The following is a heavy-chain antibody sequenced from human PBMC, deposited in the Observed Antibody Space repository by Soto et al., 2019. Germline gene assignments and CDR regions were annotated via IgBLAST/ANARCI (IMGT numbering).Heavy chain of an antibody. CDR1: EFTFKSYG. J-gene: IGHJ4*02. CDR3: AKDSYRGDIVLTPAPYGNDY. V-gene: IGHV3-30*18. Sequence: QVQLVESGGGVVQAGRSLRLSCVASEFTFKSYGVHWVRQAPGKGLAWVAGMSYDGNKKHYADSVRGRFTISRDNSKNTLYLQMNSLRTEETAVYYCAKDSYRGDIVLTPAPYGNDYWGQGTLVTVSS. CDR2: MSYDGNKK. D-gene: IGHD2-2*01.